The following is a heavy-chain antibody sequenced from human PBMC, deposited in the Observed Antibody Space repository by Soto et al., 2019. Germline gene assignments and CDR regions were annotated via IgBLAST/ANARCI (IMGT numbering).Heavy chain of an antibody. CDR3: AKDRGGSGWSTCDN. V-gene: IGHV3-23*01. J-gene: IGHJ4*02. CDR1: GFTFSYFA. CDR2: ISASGGNT. Sequence: EVQLLESGGGLVHPGGSLRLSCAASGFTFSYFAMSWVRQAPGKGLEWVSAISASGGNTYYADSVKGRFTISRDNSKNTLYLQMNSLGDEDTAVYYCAKDRGGSGWSTCDNWGQGTLVIVSS. D-gene: IGHD6-19*01.